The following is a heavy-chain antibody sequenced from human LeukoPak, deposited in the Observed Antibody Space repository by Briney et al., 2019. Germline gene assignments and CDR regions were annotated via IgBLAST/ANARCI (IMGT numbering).Heavy chain of an antibody. D-gene: IGHD3-16*01. Sequence: SETLSLTCTVSGGSISSSSYYWGWIRQPPGKGLEWIGSIYYSGSTYYNPSLKSRVTISVDTSKNQFSLKLSSVTAADTAVYYCATGGVLDYWGQGTLVTASS. V-gene: IGHV4-39*01. CDR1: GGSISSSSYY. CDR3: ATGGVLDY. CDR2: IYYSGST. J-gene: IGHJ4*02.